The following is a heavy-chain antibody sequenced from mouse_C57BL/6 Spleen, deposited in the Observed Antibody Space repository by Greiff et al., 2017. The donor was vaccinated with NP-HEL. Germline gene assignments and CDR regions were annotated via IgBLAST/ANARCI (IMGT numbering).Heavy chain of an antibody. CDR3: ARRLIYYDYDGGHFDV. J-gene: IGHJ1*03. CDR2: IDPSDSYT. Sequence: QVQLQQPGAELVMPGASVKLSCKASGYTFTSYWMHWVKQRPGQGLEWIGEIDPSDSYTNYNQKFKGKSTMTVDKSSSTAYMQLSSLTSEDSAVYYCARRLIYYDYDGGHFDVWGTGTTVTVSS. V-gene: IGHV1-69*01. D-gene: IGHD2-4*01. CDR1: GYTFTSYW.